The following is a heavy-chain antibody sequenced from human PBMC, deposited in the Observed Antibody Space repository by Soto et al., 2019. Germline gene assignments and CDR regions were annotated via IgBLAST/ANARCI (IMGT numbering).Heavy chain of an antibody. V-gene: IGHV4-39*01. CDR1: GGSISSSSYY. J-gene: IGHJ4*02. CDR3: ARSRMFGDIAAAFY. CDR2: IYYSGGT. D-gene: IGHD6-13*01. Sequence: SETLSLTCTVSGGSISSSSYYWGWIRQPPGKGLEWIGSIYYSGGTYYNPSLKSRVTISVDTSKNQFSLKLSSVTAADTAVYYCARSRMFGDIAAAFYWGQGTLVTVSS.